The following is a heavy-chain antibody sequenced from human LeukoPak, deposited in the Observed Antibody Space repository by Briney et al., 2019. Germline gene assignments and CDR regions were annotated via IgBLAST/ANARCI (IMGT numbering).Heavy chain of an antibody. CDR2: MNPNSGNT. CDR3: ARGALGSSSSKEDFDY. Sequence: ASVKVSCKASGYTFTSYDINWVRQATGQGLEWMGWMNPNSGNTGYAQKFQGRVTMTRNTSISTAYMELSSLRSEDTAVHYCARGALGSSSSKEDFDYWGQGTLVTVSS. V-gene: IGHV1-8*01. CDR1: GYTFTSYD. J-gene: IGHJ4*02. D-gene: IGHD6-6*01.